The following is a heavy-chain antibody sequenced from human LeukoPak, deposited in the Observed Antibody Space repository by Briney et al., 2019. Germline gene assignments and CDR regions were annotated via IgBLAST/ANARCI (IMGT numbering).Heavy chain of an antibody. V-gene: IGHV3-15*01. Sequence: GGSLRLSCAASGFTFSNAWMSWVRQAPGKGLEWVGRIKSKTDGGTTDYAAPVKGRFTISRDDSKNTLYLQMNSLKTEDTAVYYCTTDRRVPAAIIEVYFQHWGQGTLVTVSS. CDR1: GFTFSNAW. CDR3: TTDRRVPAAIIEVYFQH. J-gene: IGHJ1*01. CDR2: IKSKTDGGTT. D-gene: IGHD2-2*02.